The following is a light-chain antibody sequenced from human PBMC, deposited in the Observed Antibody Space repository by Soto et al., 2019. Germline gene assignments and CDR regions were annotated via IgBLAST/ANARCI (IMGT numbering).Light chain of an antibody. V-gene: IGKV3-20*01. CDR1: QIVYNGY. CDR3: QQYVSSPRT. Sequence: ENVLTQSPGTLSLSPGESATLSCRASQIVYNGYLAWYQQKPGQPPRLLLFGASTRASGVPDRFSGSESGTDFTLTINRLQPEDFAVYYCQQYVSSPRTFGQGTRVEIK. J-gene: IGKJ1*01. CDR2: GAS.